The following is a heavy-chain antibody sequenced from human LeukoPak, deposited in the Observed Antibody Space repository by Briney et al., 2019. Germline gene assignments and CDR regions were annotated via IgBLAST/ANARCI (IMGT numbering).Heavy chain of an antibody. D-gene: IGHD1-1*01. CDR2: ISVSGYGT. CDR3: AKGNWNDALGYFDY. CDR1: GFTFGDYA. V-gene: IGHV3-23*01. J-gene: IGHJ4*02. Sequence: PGGSLRLSCTASGFTFGDYAMSWVRQAPGQGLEWVSGISVSGYGTYYSDSAKGRFTISRDNSKNTLYLQINSLRAEDTAVYYCAKGNWNDALGYFDYWGQGTLVTVSS.